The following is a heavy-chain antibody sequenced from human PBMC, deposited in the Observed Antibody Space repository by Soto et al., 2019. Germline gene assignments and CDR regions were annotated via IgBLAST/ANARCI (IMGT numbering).Heavy chain of an antibody. CDR1: GFTFSSYA. Sequence: GGSLGLSCAASGFTFSSYAMSWVRQAPGKGLEWVSAISGSGGSTYYADSVKGRFTISRDNSKNTLYLQMNSLRAEDTAVYYCAKDFPNYVFWRPHDVESGMDVWGQGPTVTVS. J-gene: IGHJ6*02. CDR3: AKDFPNYVFWRPHDVESGMDV. V-gene: IGHV3-23*01. D-gene: IGHD3-3*01. CDR2: ISGSGGST.